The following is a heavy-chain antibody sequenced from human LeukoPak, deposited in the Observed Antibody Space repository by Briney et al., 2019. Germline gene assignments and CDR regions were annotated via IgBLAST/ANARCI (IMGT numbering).Heavy chain of an antibody. J-gene: IGHJ4*02. V-gene: IGHV4-59*01. CDR1: GGSLNTYY. Sequence: SETLSLTCTVSGGSLNTYYWHWIRQPPGKGLEWIGYISYSGSTNYNPSLKSRVTTSIDKSKNQFSLKLSSVTAADTAVYYCARSGGYSGYDVDYWGQGTLVTVSS. CDR2: ISYSGST. D-gene: IGHD5-12*01. CDR3: ARSGGYSGYDVDY.